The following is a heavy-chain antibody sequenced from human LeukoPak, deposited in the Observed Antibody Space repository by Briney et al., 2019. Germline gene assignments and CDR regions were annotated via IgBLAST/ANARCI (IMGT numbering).Heavy chain of an antibody. CDR2: ISGSGGST. Sequence: GGSLRLSCAASGFTFSNYGMSWVRQAPRKGLEWVSAISGSGGSTHYADSVKGRFTISRDNAKNSLYLQMNSLRAEDTAVYYCAGAEYFDTWGQGTLVTVSS. CDR1: GFTFSNYG. D-gene: IGHD2/OR15-2a*01. J-gene: IGHJ4*02. CDR3: AGAEYFDT. V-gene: IGHV3-23*01.